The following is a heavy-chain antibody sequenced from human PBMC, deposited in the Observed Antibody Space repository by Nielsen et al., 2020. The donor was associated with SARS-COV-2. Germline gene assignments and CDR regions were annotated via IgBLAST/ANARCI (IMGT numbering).Heavy chain of an antibody. CDR3: AKDGVVRGDALDL. D-gene: IGHD3-10*01. CDR2: VSASGGST. Sequence: GESLKISCEASGFNFKIYAMAWVRRAPGRGLQWVTGVSASGGSTYYTDSVKGRFSISRDNSKNTLFLQMHSLRVEDTALYYCAKDGVVRGDALDLWGQGTMVTVSS. J-gene: IGHJ3*01. CDR1: GFNFKIYA. V-gene: IGHV3-23*01.